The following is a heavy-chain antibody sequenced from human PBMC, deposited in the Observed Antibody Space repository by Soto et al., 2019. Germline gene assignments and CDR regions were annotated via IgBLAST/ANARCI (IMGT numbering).Heavy chain of an antibody. D-gene: IGHD5-18*01. CDR1: GFTFNIYA. CDR3: AKERRYSFDALDL. Sequence: PGGSLRLSCAASGFTFNIYAMSWVRQAPGKGLEWVSAISGSGGGTYYADSVEGRFTISRDNTKNTVWLQMNSLRGEDTAVYYCAKERRYSFDALDLWGQGTLVTVSS. V-gene: IGHV3-23*01. J-gene: IGHJ3*01. CDR2: ISGSGGGT.